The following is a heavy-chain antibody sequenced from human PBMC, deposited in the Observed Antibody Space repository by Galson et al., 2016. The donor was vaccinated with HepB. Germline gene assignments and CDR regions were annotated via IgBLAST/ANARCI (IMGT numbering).Heavy chain of an antibody. D-gene: IGHD4-11*01. CDR3: ARPVRLYFDY. J-gene: IGHJ4*02. Sequence: SLRLSCAASGFTFSSFGMHWVRQAPGKGLEWVAFISYDAYNINYADSVKGRFTISRENSKNTLYLQMNSLRPEDTAVYYCARPVRLYFDYWGQGTLVTVSS. CDR2: ISYDAYNI. V-gene: IGHV3-30*03. CDR1: GFTFSSFG.